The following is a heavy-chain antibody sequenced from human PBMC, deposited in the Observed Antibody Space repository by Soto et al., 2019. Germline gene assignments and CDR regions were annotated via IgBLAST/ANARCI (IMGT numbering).Heavy chain of an antibody. V-gene: IGHV3-23*01. CDR1: GFVFSSYA. CDR2: ISGSGGST. Sequence: GGSLRLSCAASGFVFSSYAMSWVRQAPGKGLEWVSAISGSGGSTYYADSVKGRCTISRDNSKNTLYLQMNSLRAEDTAVYYCAKDLAKWELAEHAFDIWGQGTTVTVSS. J-gene: IGHJ3*02. D-gene: IGHD1-26*01. CDR3: AKDLAKWELAEHAFDI.